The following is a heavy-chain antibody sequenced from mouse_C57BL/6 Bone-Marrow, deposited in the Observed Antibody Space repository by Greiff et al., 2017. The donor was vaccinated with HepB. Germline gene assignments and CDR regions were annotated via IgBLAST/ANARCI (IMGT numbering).Heavy chain of an antibody. J-gene: IGHJ3*01. Sequence: EVKLVESGPGLVKPSQSLSLTCSVTGYSITSGYYWNWIRQFPGNKLEWMGYISYDGSNDYNPSLQNKISITRDTSTNQFFLKLNSVTTEDTATYYCARERERYMVTTGRGFAYWGQGTLVTVSA. CDR1: GYSITSGYY. CDR3: ARERERYMVTTGRGFAY. D-gene: IGHD2-2*01. V-gene: IGHV3-6*01. CDR2: ISYDGSN.